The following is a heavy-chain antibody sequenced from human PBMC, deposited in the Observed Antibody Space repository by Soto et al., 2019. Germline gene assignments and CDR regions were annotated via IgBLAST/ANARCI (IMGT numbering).Heavy chain of an antibody. V-gene: IGHV3-33*01. CDR1: GFIFSTYG. D-gene: IGHD3-3*01. Sequence: GGSLRLSCKASGFIFSTYGMHWVRQAPGKGLEWVAVIWYDGSKKYYVDSVKGRFTVSRDNSKNTLYLQMNILRAEDTAVYYCARDGFSEWVTQLTSYGMDVWG. J-gene: IGHJ6*01. CDR2: IWYDGSKK. CDR3: ARDGFSEWVTQLTSYGMDV.